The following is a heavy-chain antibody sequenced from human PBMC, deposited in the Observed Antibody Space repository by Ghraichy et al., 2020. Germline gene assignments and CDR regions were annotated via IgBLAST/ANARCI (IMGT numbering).Heavy chain of an antibody. CDR1: GFTFSSYS. V-gene: IGHV3-7*01. CDR2: IKTDRSEK. Sequence: GGSLRLSCAASGFTFSSYSMNWVRQAPGKGLEWVSNIKTDRSEKYYVDSVKGRFTISRDNTKNSLYLQMNSLRAEDTAVYYCARDKGYNNFWSGSDYWCQGTLVTLSS. CDR3: ARDKGYNNFWSGSDY. J-gene: IGHJ4*02. D-gene: IGHD3-3*01.